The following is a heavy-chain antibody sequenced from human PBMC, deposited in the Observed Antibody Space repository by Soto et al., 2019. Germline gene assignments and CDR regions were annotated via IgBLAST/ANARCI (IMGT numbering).Heavy chain of an antibody. Sequence: QVQLVQSAAEVKKPGASVKVSCKASGYTFANYDISWVRQAPGQGLEGMGWISTKSGNTEYAQNVQGRVTLTAASPTATVPMELRSLKSDDPAVYYCARSYVDSWTEYSKPVKYCGQGTLVAASS. J-gene: IGHJ4*02. D-gene: IGHD3-3*01. CDR2: ISTKSGNT. CDR1: GYTFANYD. V-gene: IGHV1-18*04. CDR3: ARSYVDSWTEYSKPVKY.